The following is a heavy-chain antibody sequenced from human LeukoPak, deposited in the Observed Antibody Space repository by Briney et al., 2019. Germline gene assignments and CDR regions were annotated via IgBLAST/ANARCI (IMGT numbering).Heavy chain of an antibody. CDR3: ASEKSRYYYDSSGYYPLGFDY. V-gene: IGHV1-69*05. CDR2: IIPIFGTA. CDR1: GGTFSSYA. Sequence: ASVKVSCKASGGTFSSYAISWVRQAPGQGLEWMGGIIPIFGTANYAQKFQGRVTITTDESTSTAYMELSSLRSEDTAVYYCASEKSRYYYDSSGYYPLGFDYWGQGTLVTVSS. J-gene: IGHJ4*02. D-gene: IGHD3-22*01.